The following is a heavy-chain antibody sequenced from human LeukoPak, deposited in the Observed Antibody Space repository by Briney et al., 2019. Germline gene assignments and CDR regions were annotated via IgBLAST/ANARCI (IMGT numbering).Heavy chain of an antibody. D-gene: IGHD2-15*01. CDR3: ARHVYCSGGSCYRCGDFDY. Sequence: PSETLSLTCTVSGGSLSSSSYYWGWIPQPPGKGLEWIGNIYYNGSTYYNPSLKSRVTISVDTSKNQFSLKLSAVTAADTAVYYCARHVYCSGGSCYRCGDFDYWGQGTLVTVSS. J-gene: IGHJ4*02. V-gene: IGHV4-39*01. CDR1: GGSLSSSSYY. CDR2: IYYNGST.